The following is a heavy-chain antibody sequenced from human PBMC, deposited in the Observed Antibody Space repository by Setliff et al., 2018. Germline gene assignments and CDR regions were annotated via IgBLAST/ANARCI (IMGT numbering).Heavy chain of an antibody. D-gene: IGHD1-1*01. CDR2: IYHSGNT. CDR1: GDSISSTYH. Sequence: PSETLSLTCNVSGDSISSTYHWGWIRQSPGKGLEWIGTIYHSGNTYYNPSLNSRLTISVDTSKNQFSLRLTSVTAADTAIYYCVRVRNTQNGFFDYWSQGTLVTVSS. CDR3: VRVRNTQNGFFDY. J-gene: IGHJ4*02. V-gene: IGHV4-38-2*02.